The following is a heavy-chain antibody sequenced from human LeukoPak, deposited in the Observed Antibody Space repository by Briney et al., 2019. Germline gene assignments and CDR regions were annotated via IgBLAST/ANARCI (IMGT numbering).Heavy chain of an antibody. CDR3: ARAQVRYKTDYYYYGMDV. V-gene: IGHV1-2*06. Sequence: ASVKVSCKASGYTFTGYYMHWMRQAPGQGLEWMGRINPNSGGTNYAQKFQGRVTMTRDTSISTAYMELSRLRSDDTAVYYCARAQVRYKTDYYYYGMDVWGQGTTVTVSS. CDR2: INPNSGGT. J-gene: IGHJ6*02. D-gene: IGHD1-14*01. CDR1: GYTFTGYY.